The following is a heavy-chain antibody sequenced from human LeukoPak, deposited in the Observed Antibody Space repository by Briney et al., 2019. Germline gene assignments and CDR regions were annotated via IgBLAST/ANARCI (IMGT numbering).Heavy chain of an antibody. CDR2: ISWNSGSI. J-gene: IGHJ4*02. V-gene: IGHV3-9*01. CDR1: GFTFDDYA. Sequence: PGGSLRLSCAASGFTFDDYAMHWVRQAPGKGLEWVSGISWNSGSIGYADSVKGRFTISRDNAKNSLYLQMNSLRAEDTALYYCAKDLRRFSPYSSSWYLGYWGQGTLVTVSS. CDR3: AKDLRRFSPYSSSWYLGY. D-gene: IGHD6-13*01.